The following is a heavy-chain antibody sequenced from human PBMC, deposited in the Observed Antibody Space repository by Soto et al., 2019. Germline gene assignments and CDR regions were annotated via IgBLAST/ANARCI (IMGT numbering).Heavy chain of an antibody. Sequence: SVKVSCKASGGTFSSYAISWVRQAPGQGLEWMGGIIPIFGTANYAQKFQGRVTITADESTSTAYMELSSLRSEDPAVYYCARAHYYDSSGYYRPRYYFDYWGQGTLVTVSS. CDR1: GGTFSSYA. CDR2: IIPIFGTA. CDR3: ARAHYYDSSGYYRPRYYFDY. D-gene: IGHD3-22*01. J-gene: IGHJ4*02. V-gene: IGHV1-69*13.